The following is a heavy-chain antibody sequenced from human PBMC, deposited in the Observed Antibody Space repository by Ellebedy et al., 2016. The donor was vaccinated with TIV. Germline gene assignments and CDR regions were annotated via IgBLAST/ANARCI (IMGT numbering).Heavy chain of an antibody. J-gene: IGHJ3*02. CDR1: GASINLNH. CDR3: ARQRGGDALVT. V-gene: IGHV4-59*08. D-gene: IGHD6-25*01. Sequence: GSLRLXCNVSGASINLNHWSWIRQPPGKGLEWIGNILHSGDTNNNPSLKGRASISVDTPKNQVFLTLSSVTAAETAVYFCARQRGGDALVTWGQGTLVTVSS. CDR2: ILHSGDT.